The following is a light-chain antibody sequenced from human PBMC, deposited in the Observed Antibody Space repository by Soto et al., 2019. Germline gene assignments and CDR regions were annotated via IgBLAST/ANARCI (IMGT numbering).Light chain of an antibody. Sequence: SVLTQPASLSGSPGQSITISCTGTTSDDYVSWYQQSPGKAPKLLIYEVVNRPSEVSDRFSGSKSDSTASLTISGLQADDEAHYYCCSYTTDNSWVFGSGTKVTV. CDR2: EVV. V-gene: IGLV2-14*01. CDR1: TSDDY. J-gene: IGLJ1*01. CDR3: CSYTTDNSWV.